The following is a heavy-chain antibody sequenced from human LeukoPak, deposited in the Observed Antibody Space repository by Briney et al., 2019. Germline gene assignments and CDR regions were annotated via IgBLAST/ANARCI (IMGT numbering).Heavy chain of an antibody. Sequence: PGRSLRLSCAASGLTFSSFGMHWVRQAPGKGLEWVAVIWNDGSNNYYADSVKGRFTISRDNAKNTLYLQMNSLRPENTTVDSEASSMSYNCLDYWGQGTLVTVSS. D-gene: IGHD5-24*01. CDR2: IWNDGSNN. CDR1: GLTFSSFG. J-gene: IGHJ4*02. CDR3: ASSMSYNCLDY. V-gene: IGHV3-33*01.